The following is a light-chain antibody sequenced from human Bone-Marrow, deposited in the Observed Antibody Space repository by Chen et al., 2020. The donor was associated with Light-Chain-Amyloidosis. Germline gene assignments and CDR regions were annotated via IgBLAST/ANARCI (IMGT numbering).Light chain of an antibody. J-gene: IGLJ3*02. V-gene: IGLV2-8*01. Sequence: QSALTQPPSASVSPGQSVTISCTGTSSDVGGYNYVSWYQQHPGKAPKLMIYEVSKRPSGVPDRFSGSKSGNTASLTVSGLQAEDEADYYCSSYAGSNNHWVFGGGTKLTVL. CDR3: SSYAGSNNHWV. CDR2: EVS. CDR1: SSDVGGYNY.